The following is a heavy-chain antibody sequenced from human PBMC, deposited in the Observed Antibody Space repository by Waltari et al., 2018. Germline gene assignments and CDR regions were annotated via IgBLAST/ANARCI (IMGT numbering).Heavy chain of an antibody. V-gene: IGHV3-74*01. CDR3: TRDLYRGSDH. CDR1: GFSFSAYW. CDR2: NDENGISS. J-gene: IGHJ4*02. D-gene: IGHD3-10*01. Sequence: EVQLVESGGGLVQPGGSLRLSCAASGFSFSAYWMHWVRQSPGKGLEWVSRNDENGISSTYVDSVQGRFTTSRDNAKNTLYLQMNSLRAEDSAVYYCTRDLYRGSDHWGRGTLVSVSS.